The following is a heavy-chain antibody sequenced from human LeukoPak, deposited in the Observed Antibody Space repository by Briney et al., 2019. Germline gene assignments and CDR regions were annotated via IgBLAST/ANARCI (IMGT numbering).Heavy chain of an antibody. D-gene: IGHD3-16*01. V-gene: IGHV3-13*04. J-gene: IGHJ4*02. CDR2: IGTAGGT. Sequence: GGSLRLSCAASGFTFSSYDMHWVRQAPGKGLEWVSAIGTAGGTYYPGSVKVRFTMSRENAKNSLYLQMNSLRAGDTAVYYCARDKGLGFDYWGQGTLVTVSS. CDR1: GFTFSSYD. CDR3: ARDKGLGFDY.